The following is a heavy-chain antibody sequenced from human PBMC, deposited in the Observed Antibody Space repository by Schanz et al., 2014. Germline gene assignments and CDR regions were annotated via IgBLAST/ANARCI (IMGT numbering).Heavy chain of an antibody. CDR2: ISGSGGTT. CDR1: GFTFNSYA. CDR3: AKDLLYGAPMPLNHLDY. J-gene: IGHJ4*02. D-gene: IGHD2-2*01. V-gene: IGHV3-23*04. Sequence: VQMVESGGGLVQPGESLRVSCAASGFTFNSYAMSWVRQAPGRGLEWVSGISGSGGTTHYADSVEGRFTISRVNSKNTLYLQMNSLRAEDTAVYYCAKDLLYGAPMPLNHLDYWGQGTLVTVSS.